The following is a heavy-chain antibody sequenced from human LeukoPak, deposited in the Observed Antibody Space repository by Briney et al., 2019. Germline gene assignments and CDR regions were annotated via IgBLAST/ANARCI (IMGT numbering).Heavy chain of an antibody. CDR2: ISSSGSTI. CDR3: ARDHGYGDSEVDY. J-gene: IGHJ4*02. CDR1: GFTFSDYY. D-gene: IGHD4-17*01. Sequence: PGGSLRLSCAASGFTFSDYYMSWIRQAPGKGLEWVSYISSSGSTIYYADSVKGRFTISRNNARNSLYLQMNSLRAEDTAVYYCARDHGYGDSEVDYWGQGTLVTVSS. V-gene: IGHV3-11*01.